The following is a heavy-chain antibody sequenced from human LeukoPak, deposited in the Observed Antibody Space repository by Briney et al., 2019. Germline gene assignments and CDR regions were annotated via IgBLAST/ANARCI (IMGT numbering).Heavy chain of an antibody. Sequence: GGSLRLSCAASGFTVSTYWMHWVRRAPGKGLVWVSRINSDGSSTSYADSVKGRFTISRDNAKNTLYLEMNSLRAEDTAVYYCARPRQCYSTTSCANHFDYWGQGTLVTVSS. J-gene: IGHJ4*02. CDR1: GFTVSTYW. V-gene: IGHV3-74*01. CDR3: ARPRQCYSTTSCANHFDY. D-gene: IGHD2-2*01. CDR2: INSDGSST.